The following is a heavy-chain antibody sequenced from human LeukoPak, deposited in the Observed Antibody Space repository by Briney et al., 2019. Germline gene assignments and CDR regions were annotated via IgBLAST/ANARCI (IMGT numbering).Heavy chain of an antibody. CDR2: IIPIFGTA. D-gene: IGHD3-16*02. CDR1: GGTFSSYA. J-gene: IGHJ4*02. Sequence: SVKVSCKASGGTFSSYAISWVRQAPGQGLEWMGRIIPIFGTANYAQKFQGRGTITTDESTSTAYMELSSLRSEDTAVYYCARSHDYVWGSYRYIWNYWGQGTLVTVSS. CDR3: ARSHDYVWGSYRYIWNY. V-gene: IGHV1-69*05.